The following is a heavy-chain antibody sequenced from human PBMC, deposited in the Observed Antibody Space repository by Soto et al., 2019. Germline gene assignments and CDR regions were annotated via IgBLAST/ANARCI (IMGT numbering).Heavy chain of an antibody. V-gene: IGHV3-7*01. J-gene: IGHJ4*02. D-gene: IGHD3-10*01. CDR1: AFTFKNYY. Sequence: EGQVVESGGGLVQPGGSLRLSCAVPAFTFKNYYMSWVRQAPGRGLEWVANIGKDGSEKNYLDSVTGRFIISRDNANNSLFLHMSTLRVEDSAVYYWASAGYGAGSRCSTRSYWGQGTRVTVA. CDR3: ASAGYGAGSRCSTRSY. CDR2: IGKDGSEK.